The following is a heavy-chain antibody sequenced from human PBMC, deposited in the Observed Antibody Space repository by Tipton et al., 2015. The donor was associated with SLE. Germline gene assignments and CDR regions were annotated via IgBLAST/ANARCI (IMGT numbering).Heavy chain of an antibody. D-gene: IGHD4-11*01. Sequence: TLSLTCTVSGGSISSYFWSWIRQSPGKGLEWIGYIYYRGSTSYNPSLKSRVSISLDTSKNQFALRLSSVTAADTGVYYCARTGAYSNFYYYYYYMDVWGEGTTVTVSS. V-gene: IGHV4-59*01. CDR1: GGSISSYF. CDR3: ARTGAYSNFYYYYYYMDV. CDR2: IYYRGST. J-gene: IGHJ6*03.